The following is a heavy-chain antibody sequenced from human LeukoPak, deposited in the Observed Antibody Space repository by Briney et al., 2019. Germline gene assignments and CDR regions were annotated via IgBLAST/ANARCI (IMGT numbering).Heavy chain of an antibody. CDR3: ARKNTLYCSGGSCYGGYYYGMDV. D-gene: IGHD2-15*01. J-gene: IGHJ6*02. V-gene: IGHV1-69*04. CDR1: GGTFSSYA. Sequence: ASVRASCKASGGTFSSYAISWVRQAPGQGLEWMGRIIPILGIANYAQKFQGRVTITADKSTSTAYMELSSLRSEDTAVYYCARKNTLYCSGGSCYGGYYYGMDVWGQGTTVTVSS. CDR2: IIPILGIA.